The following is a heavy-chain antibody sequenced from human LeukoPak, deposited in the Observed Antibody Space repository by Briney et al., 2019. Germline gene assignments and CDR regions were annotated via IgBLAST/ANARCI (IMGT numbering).Heavy chain of an antibody. CDR3: ARRITTSGWYRDDY. CDR1: GGSINSYY. D-gene: IGHD6-19*01. J-gene: IGHJ4*02. CDR2: IFYSGST. Sequence: SETLSLTCTVSGGSINSYYWSRIRQPPGKGLGWIGYIFYSGSTNYNPSLKSRVTISVDTSKNQFSLKLSSVTAADTAIYYCARRITTSGWYRDDYWGQGTLVTVSS. V-gene: IGHV4-59*08.